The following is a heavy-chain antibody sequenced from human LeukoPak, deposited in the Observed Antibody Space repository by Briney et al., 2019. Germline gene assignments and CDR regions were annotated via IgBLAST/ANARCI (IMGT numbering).Heavy chain of an antibody. CDR3: TRDLRDGYNYVDI. J-gene: IGHJ4*02. CDR1: GGSISSHY. D-gene: IGHD5-24*01. Sequence: SETLSLTCTVSGGSISSHYWSWIRQPPGKGLEWIAFISFSGSTDYNPSLKSRVTISVDTSKNQFSLKLSSVTAADSAVYYCTRDLRDGYNYVDIWGQGTLVTVSS. CDR2: ISFSGST. V-gene: IGHV4-59*11.